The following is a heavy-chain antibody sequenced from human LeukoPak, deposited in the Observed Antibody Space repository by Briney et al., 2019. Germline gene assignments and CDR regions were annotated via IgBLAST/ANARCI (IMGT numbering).Heavy chain of an antibody. V-gene: IGHV3-43D*03. Sequence: GGSLRLSCAASGFTFDDYAMHWVRQAPGKGLEWVSLISWDGGSTYYADSVKGRFTISRDNSKNSLYLQMNSLRAEDTALYYCAKGGLQGYYYMDVWGKGTTVTVSS. CDR3: AKGGLQGYYYMDV. J-gene: IGHJ6*03. CDR1: GFTFDDYA. D-gene: IGHD5-12*01. CDR2: ISWDGGST.